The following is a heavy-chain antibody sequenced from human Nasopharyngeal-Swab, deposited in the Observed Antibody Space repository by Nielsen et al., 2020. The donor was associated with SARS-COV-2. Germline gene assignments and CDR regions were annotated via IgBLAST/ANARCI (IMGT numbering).Heavy chain of an antibody. CDR3: ARDKGDYGSEAAGMDV. V-gene: IGHV3-11*05. CDR2: ISFSGSET. J-gene: IGHJ6*02. D-gene: IGHD4-17*01. Sequence: WIRQPPGQGLEWVSYISFSGSETDYADSVRGRITIFRDKAKNSVSLQMNSLRPEDTAVYYCARDKGDYGSEAAGMDVWGQGTTVTVSS.